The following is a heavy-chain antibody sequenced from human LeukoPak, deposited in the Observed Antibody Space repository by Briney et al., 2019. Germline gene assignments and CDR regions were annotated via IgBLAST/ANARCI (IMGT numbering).Heavy chain of an antibody. Sequence: ASVKVSCKASGYSFTSYYMRWVRQAPGQGLEWMGIINCSGGRTTYAQKFQGRVTMTRDTSTRTVYMELSSLRSEDTAVYYCAKSYLYDSSGYYFDYWGQGTLVTVSS. CDR2: INCSGGRT. J-gene: IGHJ4*02. CDR3: AKSYLYDSSGYYFDY. CDR1: GYSFTSYY. V-gene: IGHV1-46*01. D-gene: IGHD3-22*01.